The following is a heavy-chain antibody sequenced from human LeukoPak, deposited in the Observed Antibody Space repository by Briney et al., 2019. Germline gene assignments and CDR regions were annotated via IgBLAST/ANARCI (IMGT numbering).Heavy chain of an antibody. D-gene: IGHD1-26*01. J-gene: IGHJ4*02. V-gene: IGHV1-2*02. CDR2: INPNSGGT. Sequence: GASVKVSCKASGYTFTGYYMHWVRQAPGQRLEWMGWINPNSGGTNYAQKFQGRVTMTRDTSISTAYMELSRLRSDDTAVYYCARASRWELPRYFDYWGQGTLVTVSS. CDR1: GYTFTGYY. CDR3: ARASRWELPRYFDY.